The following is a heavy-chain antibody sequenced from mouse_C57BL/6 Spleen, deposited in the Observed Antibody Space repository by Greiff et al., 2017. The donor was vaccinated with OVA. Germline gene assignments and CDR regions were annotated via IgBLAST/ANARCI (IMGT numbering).Heavy chain of an antibody. V-gene: IGHV5-16*01. CDR3: ARSDYGNYEGAMDD. J-gene: IGHJ4*01. CDR2: INYDGSST. Sequence: EVQLVESEGGLVQPGSSMKLSCTASGFTFSDYYMAWVRQVPEKGLEWVANINYDGSSTYYLDSLKSRFIISRDNAKNILYLQMSSLKSEDTATYYCARSDYGNYEGAMDDWGQGTSVTVSS. CDR1: GFTFSDYY. D-gene: IGHD2-1*01.